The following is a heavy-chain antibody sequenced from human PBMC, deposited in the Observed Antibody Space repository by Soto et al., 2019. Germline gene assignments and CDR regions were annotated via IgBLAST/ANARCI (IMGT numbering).Heavy chain of an antibody. J-gene: IGHJ4*02. D-gene: IGHD6-13*01. CDR1: GGSISSSNW. V-gene: IGHV4-4*02. CDR2: IYHSGST. Sequence: SETLSLTCXVSGGSISSSNWWSWVRQPPGKGLEWIGEIYHSGSTNYNPSLKSRVTISVDKSKNQFSLKLSSVTAADTAVYYCARAAMGGSSWPFDYWGQGTLVTVSS. CDR3: ARAAMGGSSWPFDY.